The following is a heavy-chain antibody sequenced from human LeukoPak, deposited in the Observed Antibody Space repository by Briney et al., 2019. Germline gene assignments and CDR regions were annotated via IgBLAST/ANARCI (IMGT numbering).Heavy chain of an antibody. J-gene: IGHJ5*02. CDR2: ISGSGSRT. D-gene: IGHD5-18*01. Sequence: PGGSLRLSCAASAFTFSSYAMSWVRLAPGKGLEWVSTISGSGSRTDYADSVKGRFTISRDNSRNTLYLQMNSLRVEDTAVFYCAIEGYSYGYDLSGWFDHWGQGTLVTVSS. CDR1: AFTFSSYA. CDR3: AIEGYSYGYDLSGWFDH. V-gene: IGHV3-23*01.